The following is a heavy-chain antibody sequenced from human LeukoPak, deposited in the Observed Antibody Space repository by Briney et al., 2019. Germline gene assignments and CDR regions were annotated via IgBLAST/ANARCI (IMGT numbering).Heavy chain of an antibody. J-gene: IGHJ4*02. D-gene: IGHD3-22*01. Sequence: SETLSLTCTVSGGSISSYYWSWIRQPAGKGLEWIGRIYTSGSTNYNPSLKSRVTMSVDTSKNQFSLKLSSVTAADTAVYYCARVYYYDSSGYYYFDYWGRGTLVTVSS. CDR1: GGSISSYY. CDR3: ARVYYYDSSGYYYFDY. CDR2: IYTSGST. V-gene: IGHV4-4*07.